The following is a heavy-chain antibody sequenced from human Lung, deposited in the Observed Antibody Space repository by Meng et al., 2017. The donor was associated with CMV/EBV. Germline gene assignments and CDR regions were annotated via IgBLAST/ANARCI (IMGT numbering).Heavy chain of an antibody. CDR1: GGSISSSSYY. J-gene: IGHJ4*02. CDR3: ARHHHSPTFDY. Sequence: QLQPQESGPGLVKPSATLSPTCTVSGGSISSSSYYWAWIRQPPGEGLEWIGSVVYSGTTYYTSSLKSRVSISVDTSKNQFSLKLSSVTAADTAVYYCARHHHSPTFDYWGQGTLVTVSS. D-gene: IGHD1-14*01. V-gene: IGHV4-39*01. CDR2: VVYSGTT.